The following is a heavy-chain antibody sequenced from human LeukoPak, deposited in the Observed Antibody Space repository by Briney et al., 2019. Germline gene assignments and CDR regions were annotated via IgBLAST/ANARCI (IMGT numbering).Heavy chain of an antibody. J-gene: IGHJ1*01. CDR2: ISSSGSTI. V-gene: IGHV3-48*03. CDR1: GFTFSSYE. D-gene: IGHD6-13*01. Sequence: PGGSLRLSCAASGFTFSSYEMNWVRQAPGKGLEWVSYISSSGSTIYYADSVKGRFTISRDNAKNSVYLQMNSLRAEDTAVYSCARGGHFSSYKEYFHNWGQGTLVSVSS. CDR3: ARGGHFSSYKEYFHN.